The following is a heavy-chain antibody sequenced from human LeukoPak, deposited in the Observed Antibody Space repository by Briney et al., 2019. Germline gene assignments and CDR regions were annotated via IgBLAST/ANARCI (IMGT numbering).Heavy chain of an antibody. CDR3: ATWPGSTRWFDP. Sequence: GGSRRLSCAASGFTFRNYVMNWVRQAPGKGLEWVSSISSSSSYIYYADSVKGRFTISRDNAKNSLYLQMNSLRAEDTAVYYCATWPGSTRWFDPWGQGTLVTVSS. V-gene: IGHV3-21*01. CDR2: ISSSSSYI. D-gene: IGHD3-10*01. J-gene: IGHJ5*02. CDR1: GFTFRNYV.